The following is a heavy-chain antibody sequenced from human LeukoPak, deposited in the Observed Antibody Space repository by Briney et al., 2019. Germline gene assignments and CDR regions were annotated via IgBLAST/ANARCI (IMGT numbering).Heavy chain of an antibody. J-gene: IGHJ3*01. CDR2: INHSGST. CDR3: AGRSGYYYRAFDV. Sequence: PSETLSLTCAVYGGSFSGYYWSWIRQPPGKGLEWIGEINHSGSTNYNPSLKSRVTISVATSKNQFSLKLSSVTAAATAVYYCAGRSGYYYRAFDVWGQGTMVTASS. D-gene: IGHD3-22*01. CDR1: GGSFSGYY. V-gene: IGHV4-34*01.